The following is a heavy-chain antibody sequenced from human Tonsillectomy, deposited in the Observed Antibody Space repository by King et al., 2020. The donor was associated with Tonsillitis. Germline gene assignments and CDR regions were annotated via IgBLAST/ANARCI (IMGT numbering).Heavy chain of an antibody. CDR1: GYTFTKYP. Sequence: QLVQSGAEVKKPGASVKVSCTASGYTFTKYPMHWVRQAPGQGLEWMGVINPTDGSTNYREKFQGRVTMTRDTSTSTVYLELSSLVSEDTAVYYCATQGRGPWGLTMARNWRMPPYLDFWGQGSLVTVPS. CDR2: INPTDGST. V-gene: IGHV1-46*03. D-gene: IGHD3-10*01. J-gene: IGHJ4*02. CDR3: ATQGRGPWGLTMARNWRMPPYLDF.